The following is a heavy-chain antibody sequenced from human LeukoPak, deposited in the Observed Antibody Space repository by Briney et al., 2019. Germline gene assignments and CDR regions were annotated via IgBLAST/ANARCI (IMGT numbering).Heavy chain of an antibody. CDR2: MNPNSGNT. CDR1: GYTFTSYD. D-gene: IGHD2-21*01. J-gene: IGHJ4*02. V-gene: IGHV1-8*01. CDR3: ARDPRGGAYFDY. Sequence: ASVKVSCKASGYTFTSYDINWVRQATGQGLEWMGWMNPNSGNTGYAQKFQGRVTMTRNTSISTAHMELSSLRSEDTAVYYCARDPRGGAYFDYWGQGTLVTVSS.